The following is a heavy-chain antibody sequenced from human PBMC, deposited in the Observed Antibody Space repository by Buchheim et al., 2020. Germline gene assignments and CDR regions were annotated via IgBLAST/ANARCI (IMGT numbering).Heavy chain of an antibody. D-gene: IGHD3-10*01. CDR2: ISSSSSTI. Sequence: EVQLVESGGGLVQPGGSLRLSCAASGFTFSSYSMNWVRQAPGKGLEWVSYISSSSSTIYYADSVKGRFTISRDNAKNSLYLQMNSLRAEDTAVYYCARVRITMVRGVIPCGMDVWGQGTT. CDR3: ARVRITMVRGVIPCGMDV. CDR1: GFTFSSYS. J-gene: IGHJ6*02. V-gene: IGHV3-48*01.